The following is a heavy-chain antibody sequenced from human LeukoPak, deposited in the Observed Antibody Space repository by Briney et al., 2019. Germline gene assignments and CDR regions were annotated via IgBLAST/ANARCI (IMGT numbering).Heavy chain of an antibody. V-gene: IGHV3-74*01. Sequence: GGSLRLSCAASKFSFSSYWMHWVRQAPGKGLVWVSRINSDGSRTNYADSVKGRFTISRDNAKNALYLQMSSLRAEDTAVYYCARVLTGSWDWFDPWGQGTLVTVSS. CDR1: KFSFSSYW. J-gene: IGHJ5*02. CDR2: INSDGSRT. D-gene: IGHD2-8*02. CDR3: ARVLTGSWDWFDP.